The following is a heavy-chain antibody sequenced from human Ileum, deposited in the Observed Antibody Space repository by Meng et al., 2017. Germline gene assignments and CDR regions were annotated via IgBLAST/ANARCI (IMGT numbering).Heavy chain of an antibody. CDR3: VRHGGKYFDS. J-gene: IGHJ4*02. CDR2: IYLAGSP. CDR1: AGAISSSFC. D-gene: IGHD2-15*01. V-gene: IGHV4-4*02. Sequence: VRRRQSGQGLLTPSVTRSLTWTSVAGAISSSFCCSWVRPFPGKGLGWIGQIYLAGSPNYIPLLESRVTISVDKSNRQFSLRLTSVTAADTAIFYCVRHGGKYFDSWGQGTLVTVSS.